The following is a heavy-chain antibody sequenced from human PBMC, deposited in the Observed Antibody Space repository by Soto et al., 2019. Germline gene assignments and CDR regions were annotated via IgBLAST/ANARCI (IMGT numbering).Heavy chain of an antibody. D-gene: IGHD3-16*01. J-gene: IGHJ6*02. CDR3: AMVDVYVTPSPQDV. V-gene: IGHV1-18*01. Sequence: QVQLVQSGAEVKNPGASVKVSCKASGYTFTRYGIGWARQAPGQGLEWMGWINTYNGNTNYAQNVQGRVTLTTDTSPSTAYMELRSLRSNDTAIYYCAMVDVYVTPSPQDVWGQGTTVMVSS. CDR1: GYTFTRYG. CDR2: INTYNGNT.